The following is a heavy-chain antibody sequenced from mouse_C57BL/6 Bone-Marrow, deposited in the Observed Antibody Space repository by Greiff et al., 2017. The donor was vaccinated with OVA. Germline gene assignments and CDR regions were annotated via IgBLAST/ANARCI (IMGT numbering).Heavy chain of an antibody. D-gene: IGHD1-1*01. CDR2: IYPGSGST. CDR3: ARGDGRDFAY. Sequence: QVQLQQPGAELVKPGASVKMSCKASGYTFTSYWITWVKQRPGQGLEWIGDIYPGSGSTNYNEKFKGKATLTVDTSSSTAYMQLSSLTSEYSAVYYCARGDGRDFAYWGQGTLVTVSA. V-gene: IGHV1-55*01. CDR1: GYTFTSYW. J-gene: IGHJ3*01.